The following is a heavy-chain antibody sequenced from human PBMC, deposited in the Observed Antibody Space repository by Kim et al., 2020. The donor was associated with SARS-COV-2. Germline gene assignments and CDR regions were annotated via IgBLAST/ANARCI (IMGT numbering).Heavy chain of an antibody. CDR2: ISVYNGNT. V-gene: IGHV1-18*04. J-gene: IGHJ6*02. CDR3: ARDHFYVKAADGTLYSYFGMDI. Sequence: ASVKVSCKTSGYTFSNYGISWVRQAPGQGLEWMGWISVYNGNTNYAQKLQGRVTMTRDTSTDTAYMELRSLRSDDTAVYFCARDHFYVKAADGTLYSYFGMDICGQETTVTVFS. D-gene: IGHD6-13*01. CDR1: GYTFSNYG.